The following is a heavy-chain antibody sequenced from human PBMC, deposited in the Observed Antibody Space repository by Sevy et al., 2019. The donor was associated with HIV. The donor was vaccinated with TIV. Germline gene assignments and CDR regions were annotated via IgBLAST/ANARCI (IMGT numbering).Heavy chain of an antibody. CDR2: ISSSSSYI. Sequence: GESLKISCAASGFTFSSYSMNWVRQAPGKGLEWVSSISSSSSYIYYADSVKGRFTISRDNAKNSLYLQMNSLRAEDTAVYYCASSRGYHRGHFDYWGQGTLVTVSS. V-gene: IGHV3-21*01. J-gene: IGHJ4*02. CDR1: GFTFSSYS. D-gene: IGHD6-13*01. CDR3: ASSRGYHRGHFDY.